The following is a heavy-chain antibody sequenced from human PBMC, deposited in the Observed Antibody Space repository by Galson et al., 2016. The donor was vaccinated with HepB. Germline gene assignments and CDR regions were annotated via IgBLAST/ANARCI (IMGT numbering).Heavy chain of an antibody. Sequence: SLRLSCAASGFTFSTYSMNWVRQAPGKGLEWVSYISGGSDAIYYADSVKGRVTISRDNAKDSLYLQMNSLRDEDTAVYYCAIDPVSDEDTHCTGGSCYSGWFDPWGQGTLVTVSS. CDR1: GFTFSTYS. D-gene: IGHD2-15*01. J-gene: IGHJ5*02. CDR3: AIDPVSDEDTHCTGGSCYSGWFDP. V-gene: IGHV3-48*02. CDR2: ISGGSDAI.